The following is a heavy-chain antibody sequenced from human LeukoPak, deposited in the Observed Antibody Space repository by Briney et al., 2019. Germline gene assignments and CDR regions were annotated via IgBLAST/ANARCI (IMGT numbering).Heavy chain of an antibody. CDR1: GGTFSSYA. Sequence: GASVKASCKASGGTFSSYAINWVRQATGQGLQWMGWMNPNSGNTGYAQKFQGRVTITRNTSISTAYMELSSLRSEDTAVYYCARGSTWEHGDYWGQGTLVTVSS. D-gene: IGHD1-26*01. CDR2: MNPNSGNT. V-gene: IGHV1-8*03. CDR3: ARGSTWEHGDY. J-gene: IGHJ4*02.